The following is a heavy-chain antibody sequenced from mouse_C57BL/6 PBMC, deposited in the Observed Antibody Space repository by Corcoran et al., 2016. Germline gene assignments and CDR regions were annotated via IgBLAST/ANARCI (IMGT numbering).Heavy chain of an antibody. D-gene: IGHD1-1*01. CDR3: ARRSLYYGSSYPMDY. CDR1: GYTFTDYY. V-gene: IGHV1-19*01. CDR2: INPYNGGT. Sequence: EVQLQQSGPVLVKPGASVKMSCKASGYTFTDYYMNWVKQSHGKSLEWIGVINPYNGGTSYNQKFKGKATLTVDKSSSTAYMELNSLTSEDSAVYYCARRSLYYGSSYPMDYWGQATSVTVSS. J-gene: IGHJ4*01.